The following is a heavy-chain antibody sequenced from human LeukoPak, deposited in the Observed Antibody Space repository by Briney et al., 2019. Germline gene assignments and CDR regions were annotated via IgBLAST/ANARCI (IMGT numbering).Heavy chain of an antibody. CDR3: ARLVSITIFGVENGAFDI. V-gene: IGHV4-4*09. CDR1: GGSVSSSF. CDR2: IYTSGST. D-gene: IGHD3-3*01. J-gene: IGHJ3*02. Sequence: SETLSLTCSVSGGSVSSSFWSWIRQPPGKGLEWIGYIYTSGSTNYNPSLKSRVTISVDTSKNQFSLKLSSVTAADTAVYYCARLVSITIFGVENGAFDIWGQGTMVTVSS.